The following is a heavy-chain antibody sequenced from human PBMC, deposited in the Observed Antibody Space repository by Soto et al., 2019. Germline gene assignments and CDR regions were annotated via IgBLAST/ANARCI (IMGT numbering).Heavy chain of an antibody. CDR1: GFTFSLHA. CDR3: ARERAVAGTFDY. Sequence: LRLSCAASGFTFSLHAMHWVRQAPGKGLEWVVVISYDGSNKYYADSVKGRFTISRDNSNNTQYLQMNSLRAEDTAVYYCARERAVAGTFDYWGQGTLVTVSS. J-gene: IGHJ4*02. D-gene: IGHD6-19*01. CDR2: ISYDGSNK. V-gene: IGHV3-30-3*01.